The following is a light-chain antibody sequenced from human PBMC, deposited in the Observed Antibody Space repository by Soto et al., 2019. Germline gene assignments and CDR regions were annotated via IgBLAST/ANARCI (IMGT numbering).Light chain of an antibody. CDR1: QSISSNY. CDR2: GAS. CDR3: QQYLKSPLT. Sequence: EIVLTQSPAPLSLSSGERATLSCRASQSISSNYLAWYQQKPGQSPRLLIYGASTRATGIPDRFSGSGSGTEFTLTISRLEAEDFAVYYCQQYLKSPLTFGQGTKVDIK. J-gene: IGKJ1*01. V-gene: IGKV3-20*01.